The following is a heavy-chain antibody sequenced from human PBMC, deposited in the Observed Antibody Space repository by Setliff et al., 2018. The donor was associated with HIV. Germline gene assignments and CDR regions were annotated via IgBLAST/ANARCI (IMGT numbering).Heavy chain of an antibody. D-gene: IGHD5-18*01. CDR3: AKDQGHTAMAYVDN. CDR2: INTDGSSR. V-gene: IGHV3-74*01. J-gene: IGHJ4*02. CDR1: GFTFSSNW. Sequence: GSLRLSCAASGFTFSSNWMHWVRQAPGKGLVWVSRINTDGSSRSYADSVKGRFTISRDNSKNTLYLQMNSLGADDTAMYYCAKDQGHTAMAYVDNWGQGTLVTVSS.